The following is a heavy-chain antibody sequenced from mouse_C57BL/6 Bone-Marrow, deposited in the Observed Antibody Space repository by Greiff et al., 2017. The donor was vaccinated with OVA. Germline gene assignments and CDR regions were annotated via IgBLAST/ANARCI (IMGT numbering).Heavy chain of an antibody. J-gene: IGHJ2*01. CDR2: INPYNGGT. CDR1: GYTFTDYY. V-gene: IGHV1-19*01. CDR3: ARLVHGDY. Sequence: EVKLQESGPVLVKPGASVKMSCKASGYTFTDYYMNWVKQSHGKSLEWIGVINPYNGGTSYNQKFKGKATLTVDKSSSTAYMELNSLTSEDSAVYYCARLVHGDYWGQGTTLTVSS. D-gene: IGHD1-1*02.